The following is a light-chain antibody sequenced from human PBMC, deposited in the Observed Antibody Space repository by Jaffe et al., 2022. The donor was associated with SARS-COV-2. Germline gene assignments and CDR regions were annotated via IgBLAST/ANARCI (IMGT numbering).Light chain of an antibody. J-gene: IGKJ1*01. CDR3: QQYGRSPPVT. Sequence: EIVLTQSPGTLSLSPGERATLSCRASQSVSSSYLAWYQQKPGQAPRLLIYGASTRATGIPDRFSGSGSGTDFTLTISRLEPEDFAVYYCQQYGRSPPVTFGQGTKVEIK. CDR1: QSVSSSY. V-gene: IGKV3-20*01. CDR2: GAS.